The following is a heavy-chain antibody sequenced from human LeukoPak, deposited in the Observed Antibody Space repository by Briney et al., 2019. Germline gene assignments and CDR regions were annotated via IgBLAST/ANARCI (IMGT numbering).Heavy chain of an antibody. D-gene: IGHD3-22*01. CDR3: ARDLKRITMIVVAPGY. Sequence: ASVKVSCTASGYTFTSYGISWVRQAPGQGLEWMGWISAYNGSTNYAQKLQGRVTMTTDTSTSTAYMELRSLRSDDTAVYYCARDLKRITMIVVAPGYWGQGTLVTVSS. CDR1: GYTFTSYG. CDR2: ISAYNGST. J-gene: IGHJ4*02. V-gene: IGHV1-18*01.